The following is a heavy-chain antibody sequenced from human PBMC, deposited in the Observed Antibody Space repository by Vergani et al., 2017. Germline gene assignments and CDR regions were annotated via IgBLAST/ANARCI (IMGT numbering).Heavy chain of an antibody. V-gene: IGHV5-51*01. Sequence: EVQLVQSGAEVKKPGESLKISCKGSGYSFTSYWIGWVRQMPGKGLEWMGIIYTGDSDTRYSPSFQGQRTLSADKSISTAYLQWSSLKASDTAMYYCARHGLSGAAAGAFDIWGQGTMVTVSS. CDR2: IYTGDSDT. D-gene: IGHD6-13*01. J-gene: IGHJ3*02. CDR1: GYSFTSYW. CDR3: ARHGLSGAAAGAFDI.